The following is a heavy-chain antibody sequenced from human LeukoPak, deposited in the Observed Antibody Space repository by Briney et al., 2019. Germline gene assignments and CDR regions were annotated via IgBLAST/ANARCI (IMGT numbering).Heavy chain of an antibody. CDR1: GYTFTSYG. D-gene: IGHD3-22*01. CDR2: ISAYNGNT. J-gene: IGHJ3*02. CDR3: ARDIGNSLYYYDSSGWGAFDI. Sequence: ASVKVSCKASGYTFTSYGISWVRQAPGQGLEWMGWISAYNGNTNYAQKLQGRVTMTTDTSTSTAYMELRSLRSDDTAVYYCARDIGNSLYYYDSSGWGAFDIWGQGTMVTVSS. V-gene: IGHV1-18*01.